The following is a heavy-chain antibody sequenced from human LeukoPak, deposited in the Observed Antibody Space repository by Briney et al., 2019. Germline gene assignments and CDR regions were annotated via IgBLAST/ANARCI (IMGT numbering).Heavy chain of an antibody. J-gene: IGHJ6*03. CDR2: IIPIFGTA. V-gene: IGHV1-69*05. Sequence: SVKVSCKASGGTFSSYAISWVRQAPGQGLEWMVGIIPIFGTANYAQKFQARVTITTDESTSTAYMELSSLRSEDTAVYYCARASMLVWNYYYYMDVWGKGTTVTVSS. CDR3: ARASMLVWNYYYYMDV. D-gene: IGHD3-10*02. CDR1: GGTFSSYA.